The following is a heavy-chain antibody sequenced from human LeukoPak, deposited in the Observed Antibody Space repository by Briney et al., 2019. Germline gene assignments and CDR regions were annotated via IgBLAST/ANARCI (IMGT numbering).Heavy chain of an antibody. V-gene: IGHV3-23*01. Sequence: GGSLRLSCAASGFTFSSYAMSWAHQAPGKGLEWVSAISGSGGSTYYADSVKGRFTISRDNSKNTLYLQMNSLRAEDTAVYYCAKVNYYDSNWFDPWGQGTLVTVSS. CDR3: AKVNYYDSNWFDP. J-gene: IGHJ5*02. CDR2: ISGSGGST. CDR1: GFTFSSYA. D-gene: IGHD3-10*01.